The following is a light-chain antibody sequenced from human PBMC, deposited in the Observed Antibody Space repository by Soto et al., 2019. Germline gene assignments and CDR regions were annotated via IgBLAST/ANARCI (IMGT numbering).Light chain of an antibody. J-gene: IGKJ1*01. CDR3: QQYRSSSWT. Sequence: EIGLTQSPGTLSLSPGERATLSCRASQSVSSSYLAWYQQKPGPAPRLLLYGASSRATAIPDRFSGSGSGTDFTLTISRLEHEEFAVYYCQQYRSSSWTFGQGTKVEIK. CDR2: GAS. V-gene: IGKV3-20*01. CDR1: QSVSSSY.